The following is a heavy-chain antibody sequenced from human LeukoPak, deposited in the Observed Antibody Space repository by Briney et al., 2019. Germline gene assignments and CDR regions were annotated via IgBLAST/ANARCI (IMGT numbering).Heavy chain of an antibody. D-gene: IGHD6-13*01. V-gene: IGHV4-59*13. CDR3: SRGSAAAGTRSF. CDR2: MYYTGTT. Sequence: SETLSLTCTVSGASLGGYYWSWLRQPPGKRLEWLGYMYYTGTTHYNPSLKRRVIISVDNSKNQFSLTLSSVTAADTAVYYCSRGSAAAGTRSFWGQGTLVSVSS. CDR1: GASLGGYY. J-gene: IGHJ4*02.